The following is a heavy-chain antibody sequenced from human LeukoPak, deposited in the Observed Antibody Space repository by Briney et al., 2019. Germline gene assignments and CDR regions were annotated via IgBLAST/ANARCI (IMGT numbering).Heavy chain of an antibody. CDR2: INPSGGST. Sequence: ASVKVSCKASGYTFTSYYMHWVRQAPGQGLEWMGIINPSGGSTSYAQKFQGRVTMTRDTSTSTVYMELSSLRSEDTAVYYCATIHAYCTNGVCYRVGDYFDYWGQGTLVTVSS. CDR1: GYTFTSYY. CDR3: ATIHAYCTNGVCYRVGDYFDY. V-gene: IGHV1-46*01. D-gene: IGHD2-8*01. J-gene: IGHJ4*02.